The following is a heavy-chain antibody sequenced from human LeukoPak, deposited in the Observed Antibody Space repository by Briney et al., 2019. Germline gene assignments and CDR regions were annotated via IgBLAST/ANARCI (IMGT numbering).Heavy chain of an antibody. J-gene: IGHJ4*02. V-gene: IGHV1-46*01. CDR3: ARFMTTVTGFDY. D-gene: IGHD4-11*01. CDR2: INPSGGST. Sequence: ASVKVSCKASGYTFTSYDINWVRQAPGQGLEWMGVINPSGGSTSYAQKFQGRVTMTRDTSTSTVYMELSSLRSEDTAVYYCARFMTTVTGFDYWGQGTLATVSS. CDR1: GYTFTSYD.